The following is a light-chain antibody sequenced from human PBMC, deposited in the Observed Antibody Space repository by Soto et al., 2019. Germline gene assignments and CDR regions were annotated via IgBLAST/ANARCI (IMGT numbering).Light chain of an antibody. CDR2: DAS. J-gene: IGKJ4*01. CDR1: QSFSSY. CDR3: QQRSNWPPFT. Sequence: EIVLTQSPATLSLSPGERATLSCRASQSFSSYLAWYQQKPGQAPRLLIYDASNRATGIPARFSGSGSGTDFTLTISSLEPEDFAVYYCQQRSNWPPFTFGGGTKVDIK. V-gene: IGKV3-11*01.